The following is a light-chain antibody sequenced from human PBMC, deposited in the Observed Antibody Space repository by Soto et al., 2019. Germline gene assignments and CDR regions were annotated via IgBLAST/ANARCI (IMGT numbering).Light chain of an antibody. CDR3: SSFTTSYFYV. V-gene: IGLV2-14*01. CDR1: GSDIGAYNY. CDR2: GVT. J-gene: IGLJ1*01. Sequence: QSVLTQPASVSGSPGQSITISCTGSGSDIGAYNYVSWYQQHPGKAPKLLIHGVTRQPSGVSSRFSASKSAYTASLTISGLQAEDEANYYCSSFTTSYFYVFGPGTKVTVL.